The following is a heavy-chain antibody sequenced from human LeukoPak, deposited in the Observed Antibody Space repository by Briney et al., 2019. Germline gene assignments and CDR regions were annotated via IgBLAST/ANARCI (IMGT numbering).Heavy chain of an antibody. D-gene: IGHD3-22*01. CDR2: MNPNSGNT. CDR1: GYTFTSYD. CDR3: ARAPWDSSGYYGEDY. V-gene: IGHV1-8*01. J-gene: IGHJ4*02. Sequence: ASVKLSCKASGYTFTSYDINWVRQATGQGLEWMGWMNPNSGNTGYAQKFQGRVTMTRNTSISTAYMELSSLRSEDTAVYYCARAPWDSSGYYGEDYWGQGTLVTVSS.